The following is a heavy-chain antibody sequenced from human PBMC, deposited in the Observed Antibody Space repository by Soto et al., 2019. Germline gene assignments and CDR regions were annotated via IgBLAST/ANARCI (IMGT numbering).Heavy chain of an antibody. CDR2: ISGSGGST. CDR1: GFTFSSYA. V-gene: IGHV3-23*01. Sequence: GGSLRLSCAASGFTFSSYAMSWVRQAPGKGLEWVSAISGSGGSTYYADSVKGRFTISRDNSKNTLYLQMNSLRAEDTAVYYCAKGELGIVLMVYATFDYWGQGTLVTVSS. D-gene: IGHD2-8*01. CDR3: AKGELGIVLMVYATFDY. J-gene: IGHJ4*02.